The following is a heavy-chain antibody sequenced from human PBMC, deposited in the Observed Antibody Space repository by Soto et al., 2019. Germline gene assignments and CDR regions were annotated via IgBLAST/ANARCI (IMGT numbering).Heavy chain of an antibody. Sequence: QVQLVQSGAEVKNPGASVKVSCKASGYTFTRYGIGWARQAPGQGLERMGWINTYNGNTNYAQNVQGIVTLTTDTXXXXXXXXXXXXXXXXXXXXXXXXXXXXXTPSPQDVWGQGTTVIVSS. CDR3: XXXXXXXTPSPQDV. V-gene: IGHV1-18*01. J-gene: IGHJ6*02. D-gene: IGHD2-2*01. CDR2: INTYNGNT. CDR1: GYTFTRYG.